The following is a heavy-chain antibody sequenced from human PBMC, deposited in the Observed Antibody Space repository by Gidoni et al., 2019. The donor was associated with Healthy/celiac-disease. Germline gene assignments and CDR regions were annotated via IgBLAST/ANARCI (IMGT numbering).Heavy chain of an antibody. D-gene: IGHD6-6*01. CDR3: ARDGGSSSPYYYYGMDV. CDR1: GFTFSSYG. V-gene: IGHV3-33*01. CDR2: IWYDGSNK. Sequence: QVQLVESGGGVVQPGRSLRLSCAASGFTFSSYGMHWVRQAPGKGLDWVAVIWYDGSNKYYADYVKGRFTISRDNSKNTLYLQMNSLRAEDTALYYCARDGGSSSPYYYYGMDVWGQGTTVTVSS. J-gene: IGHJ6*02.